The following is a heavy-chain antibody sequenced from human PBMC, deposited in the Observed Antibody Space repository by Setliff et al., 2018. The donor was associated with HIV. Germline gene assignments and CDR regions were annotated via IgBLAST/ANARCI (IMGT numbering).Heavy chain of an antibody. CDR1: GGTFRTYA. D-gene: IGHD3-3*01. CDR3: ARNIDMHYDFWSAYDY. J-gene: IGHJ4*02. CDR2: IIPMLRVA. Sequence: ASVKVSCKASGGTFRTYAISWVRQAPGQGLEWMGGIIPMLRVAKYAQNLQDRVTITADKSTGTAYMELSGLRSEGTAVYYCARNIDMHYDFWSAYDYWGQGALVTVSS. V-gene: IGHV1-69*10.